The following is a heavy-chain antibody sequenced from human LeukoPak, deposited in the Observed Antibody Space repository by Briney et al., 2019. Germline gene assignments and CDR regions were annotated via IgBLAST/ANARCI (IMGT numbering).Heavy chain of an antibody. Sequence: PGGSLRLSCAASGFTLSSYSMNWVRQAPGKGLEWVSSISSSSSYIYYADSVKGRFTISRDNAKKSVYLQMNSLRVEDTAVYYCAELGITMIGGVWGKGTTVTISS. CDR1: GFTLSSYS. CDR3: AELGITMIGGV. V-gene: IGHV3-21*01. J-gene: IGHJ6*04. CDR2: ISSSSSYI. D-gene: IGHD3-10*02.